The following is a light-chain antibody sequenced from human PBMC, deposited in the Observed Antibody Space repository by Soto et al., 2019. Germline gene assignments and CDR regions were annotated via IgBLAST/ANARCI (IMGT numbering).Light chain of an antibody. CDR1: QSVSSSS. V-gene: IGKV3-20*01. J-gene: IGKJ2*01. CDR3: QQYVISPYT. CDR2: GAS. Sequence: EIVLTQSPGTLSLSPGERATLSCRASQSVSSSSLAWYQQKPGQAPRVLIYGASSRATGIPDRVSGSGSGTDFTLTISRLEPEDFEVYYCQQYVISPYTFGQGTKLEIK.